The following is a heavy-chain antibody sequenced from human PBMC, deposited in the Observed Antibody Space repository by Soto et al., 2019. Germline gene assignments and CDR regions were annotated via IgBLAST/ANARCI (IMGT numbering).Heavy chain of an antibody. D-gene: IGHD2-15*01. J-gene: IGHJ4*02. CDR1: GGTFSSYT. CDR3: AREDVVVVAPLAH. Sequence: SVKVSCKASGGTFSSYTISWVRQAPGQGLEWMGRIIPILGIANYAQKFQGRATITADKSTSTAYMELSSLRSEDTAVYYCAREDVVVVAPLAHWGQGTLVTVSS. CDR2: IIPILGIA. V-gene: IGHV1-69*04.